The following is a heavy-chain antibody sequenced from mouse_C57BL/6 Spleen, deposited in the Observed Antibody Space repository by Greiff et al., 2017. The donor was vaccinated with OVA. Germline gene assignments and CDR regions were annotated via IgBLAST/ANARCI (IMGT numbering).Heavy chain of an antibody. J-gene: IGHJ2*01. CDR3: ARERAGNVDY. CDR1: GYSITRGSY. D-gene: IGHD4-1*01. Sequence: ESGPGLVKPSQSLSLTCSLTGYSITRGSYWNWIRQFPGTKLEWLGYISYDGSNNYNPSLKTRISITRDTSKNQFFLKLNSVTTEDTATYNCARERAGNVDYWGQGTTLRVSS. V-gene: IGHV3-6*01. CDR2: ISYDGSN.